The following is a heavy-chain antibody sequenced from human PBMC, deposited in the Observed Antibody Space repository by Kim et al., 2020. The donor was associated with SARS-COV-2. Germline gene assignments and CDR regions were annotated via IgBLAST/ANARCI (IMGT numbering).Heavy chain of an antibody. CDR2: IWYDGSNK. Sequence: GGSLRLSCAASGFTFSSYGMHWVRQAPGKGLEWVAVIWYDGSNKYYADSVKGRFTTSRDNSKNTLYLQMNSLRAEDTAVYYCARDDYDSSGYDWFDPWGQGTLVTVSS. V-gene: IGHV3-33*01. J-gene: IGHJ5*02. CDR3: ARDDYDSSGYDWFDP. D-gene: IGHD3-22*01. CDR1: GFTFSSYG.